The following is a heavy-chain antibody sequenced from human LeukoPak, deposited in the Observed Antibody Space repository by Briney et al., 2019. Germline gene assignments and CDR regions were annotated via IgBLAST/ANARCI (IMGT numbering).Heavy chain of an antibody. CDR2: IIPIFGTA. V-gene: IGHV1-69*05. D-gene: IGHD3-22*01. CDR1: GGTFSSYA. J-gene: IGHJ4*02. Sequence: SVKVSCKASGGTFSSYAISWVRQAPGQGLEWMGGIIPIFGTANYAQKLQGRVTMTTDTSTSTAYMELRSLRSDDTAVYYCARGATYYYDSSGYYFDYWGQGTLVTVPS. CDR3: ARGATYYYDSSGYYFDY.